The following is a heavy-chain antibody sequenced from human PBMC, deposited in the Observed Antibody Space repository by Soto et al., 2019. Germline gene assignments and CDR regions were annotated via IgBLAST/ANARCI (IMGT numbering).Heavy chain of an antibody. Sequence: GGSLRLSCAGSGFSFSLFWMSWVRQTPGKGLEWVANINEDGSEKFFADSVKGRFTISRDNAKNSLSLQMNSLAADDTAVYYCARTGWPQSSYYFDYWGQGTLVTVSS. CDR2: INEDGSEK. CDR3: ARTGWPQSSYYFDY. CDR1: GFSFSLFW. D-gene: IGHD3-16*01. J-gene: IGHJ4*02. V-gene: IGHV3-7*03.